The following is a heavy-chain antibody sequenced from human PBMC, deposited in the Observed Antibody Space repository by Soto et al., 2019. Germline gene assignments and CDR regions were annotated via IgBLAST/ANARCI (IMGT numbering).Heavy chain of an antibody. CDR1: GGSFRGYF. D-gene: IGHD5-12*01. CDR3: ARGGGYDSFDF. Sequence: SETLSLTCAVSGGSFRGYFWSWIRQSPDKGLEWIGEINDSGSTYYNPSFKSRLTISVDTSKGQISLTLTSVTAADSAVYYCARGGGYDSFDFWGQGIQVTVSS. V-gene: IGHV4-34*01. J-gene: IGHJ4*02. CDR2: INDSGST.